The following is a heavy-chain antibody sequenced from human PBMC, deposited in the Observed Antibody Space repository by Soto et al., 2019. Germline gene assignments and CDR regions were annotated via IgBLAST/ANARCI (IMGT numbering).Heavy chain of an antibody. J-gene: IGHJ3*01. Sequence: QVQLVQSGAEVKSPGSSVKVSCKTSGGLFSSYAISWVRQAPGQGLEWMGGSVPTFGTTVYAYNFKDRVSISADRSTGTAYLEVRGLRSQDTAVYYCARGVDDYYDGTGPSWDDAYDVWGQGTMVTVSS. CDR1: GGLFSSYA. V-gene: IGHV1-69*06. CDR2: SVPTFGTT. D-gene: IGHD3-22*01. CDR3: ARGVDDYYDGTGPSWDDAYDV.